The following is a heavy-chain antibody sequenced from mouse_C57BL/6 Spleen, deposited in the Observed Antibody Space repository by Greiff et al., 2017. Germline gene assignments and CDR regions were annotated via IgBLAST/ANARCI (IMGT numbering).Heavy chain of an antibody. CDR1: GYAFSSSW. CDR2: IYPGDGDT. CDR3: ARGDSVYWYFDV. J-gene: IGHJ1*03. Sequence: VHLVESGPELVKPGASVKISCKASGYAFSSSWMNWVKQRPGKGLEWIGRIYPGDGDTNYNGKFKGKATLTADKSSSTAYMQLSSLTSEDSAVYFCARGDSVYWYFDVWGTGTTVTVSS. V-gene: IGHV1-82*01.